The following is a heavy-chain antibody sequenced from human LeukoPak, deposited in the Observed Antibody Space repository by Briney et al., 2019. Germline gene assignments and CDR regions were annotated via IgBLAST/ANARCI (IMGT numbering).Heavy chain of an antibody. J-gene: IGHJ5*02. CDR2: IIPILGIA. V-gene: IGHV1-69*04. Sequence: ASVKVSCKASGGTFSSYAISWVRQAPGQGLEWMGRIIPILGIANYAQKFQGRVTITADKSTSTAYMELSSLRSEDTAVYYCARTPSTNDFWSGYSTYNWFDPWGQGTLVTVSS. CDR3: ARTPSTNDFWSGYSTYNWFDP. CDR1: GGTFSSYA. D-gene: IGHD3-3*01.